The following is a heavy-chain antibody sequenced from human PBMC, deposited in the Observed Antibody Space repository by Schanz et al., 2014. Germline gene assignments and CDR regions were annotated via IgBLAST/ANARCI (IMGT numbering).Heavy chain of an antibody. CDR1: RYPFTAYY. V-gene: IGHV1-2*06. CDR3: VRATGTGHPRAGD. Sequence: QVHLVQSGSEVKKPGASVKVSCKASRYPFTAYYMHWVRQAPGQGLEWMGRINPNSGDTNYAQKFQGRVTMTRDTSTSTAYMELSRLRSDDTAVYYCVRATGTGHPRAGDWGQGTLVTVSS. CDR2: INPNSGDT. D-gene: IGHD7-27*01. J-gene: IGHJ4*02.